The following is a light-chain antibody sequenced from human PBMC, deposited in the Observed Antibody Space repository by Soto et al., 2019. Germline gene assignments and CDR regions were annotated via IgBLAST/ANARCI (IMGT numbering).Light chain of an antibody. Sequence: QSVLTQPPSVSGTPGQTLTISCSGSSSNIGSNYVYWYQQLPGTAPKLLIYSNNQRPSGVPDRFSGSKSGTSASLAISGLRSEDEADYYCAAWDDSLSGYVFGTGTKLTVL. V-gene: IGLV1-47*02. CDR2: SNN. CDR3: AAWDDSLSGYV. CDR1: SSNIGSNY. J-gene: IGLJ1*01.